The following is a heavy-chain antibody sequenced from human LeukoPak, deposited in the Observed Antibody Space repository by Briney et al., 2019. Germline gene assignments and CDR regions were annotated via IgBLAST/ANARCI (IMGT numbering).Heavy chain of an antibody. V-gene: IGHV4-59*01. D-gene: IGHD6-13*01. CDR3: ARVRRYTGRPDAFDI. J-gene: IGHJ3*02. CDR1: GGSIGSYY. CDR2: IDYSGST. Sequence: SETLSLTCTVSGGSIGSYYWSWIRQPPGKGLEWIGYIDYSGSTNYNPSLKSRVTISVDTSKNQFPLKLSSVTAADTAVYYCARVRRYTGRPDAFDIWGQGTMVTVSS.